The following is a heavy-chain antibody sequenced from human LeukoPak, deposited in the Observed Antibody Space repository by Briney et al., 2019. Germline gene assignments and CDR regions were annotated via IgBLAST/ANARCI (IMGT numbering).Heavy chain of an antibody. CDR2: INPNSGGT. Sequence: ASVKVSCKASGYTFTGYYMHWVRQAPGQGLEWMGRINPNSGGTNYAQKFQGRVTMTRDTSISTAYMELSRLRSDDTAVYYCARDQATITMVRGVYPSGYWGQGTLVTVSS. V-gene: IGHV1-2*06. D-gene: IGHD3-10*01. CDR1: GYTFTGYY. J-gene: IGHJ4*02. CDR3: ARDQATITMVRGVYPSGY.